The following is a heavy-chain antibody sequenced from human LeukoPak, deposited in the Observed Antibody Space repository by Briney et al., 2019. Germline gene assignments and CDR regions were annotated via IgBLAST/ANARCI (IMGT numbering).Heavy chain of an antibody. Sequence: SETLSLTCTVSGGSISSYYWSWIRQPAGKGLEWIGRIYTSGSTNYNPSLKSRVTMSVDTSKNQFSLKLSSVTAADTAVYYCARGPYYYGSGSYYLDYWGQGTLVTVSS. V-gene: IGHV4-4*07. CDR3: ARGPYYYGSGSYYLDY. CDR1: GGSISSYY. J-gene: IGHJ4*02. CDR2: IYTSGST. D-gene: IGHD3-10*01.